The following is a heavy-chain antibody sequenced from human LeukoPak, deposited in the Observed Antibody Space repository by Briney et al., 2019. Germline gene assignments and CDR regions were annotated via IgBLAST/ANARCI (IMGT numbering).Heavy chain of an antibody. V-gene: IGHV3-74*01. CDR2: LKSDVSSR. Sequence: PGGSLRLSCAASGFTFSSYWMHWVRQAPGEGLVWVSRLKSDVSSRSYADSVKGRFTISRDNAKNTLYLQMGSLRAEDMAVYYCARVRDNSSWYLYYFDYWGQGTLVTVSS. J-gene: IGHJ4*02. CDR3: ARVRDNSSWYLYYFDY. CDR1: GFTFSSYW. D-gene: IGHD6-13*01.